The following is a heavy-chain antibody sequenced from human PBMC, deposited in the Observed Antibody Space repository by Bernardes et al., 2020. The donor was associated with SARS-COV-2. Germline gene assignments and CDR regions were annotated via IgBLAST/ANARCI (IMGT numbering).Heavy chain of an antibody. CDR1: GYTFSAYY. CDR3: ARGGITTNQGVLHPLDY. CDR2: INLYTGDR. Sequence: ASVKVSCKASGYTFSAYYMHWVRQAPGQGPEWVGWINLYTGDRNYAQKFRGWVTMTKDTSISTAYLAVNRLKSDDTAIYYCARGGITTNQGVLHPLDYWGQGTLVTVSS. J-gene: IGHJ4*02. D-gene: IGHD3-10*01. V-gene: IGHV1-2*04.